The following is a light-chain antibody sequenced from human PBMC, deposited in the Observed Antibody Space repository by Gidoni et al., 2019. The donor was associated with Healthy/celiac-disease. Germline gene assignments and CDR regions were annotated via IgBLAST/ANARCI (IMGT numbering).Light chain of an antibody. V-gene: IGKV3-20*01. Sequence: EIVLTQSPGSLSLSSGERATLPCRASQSVSSSYLAWYQQKPGQAPRLLIYGASSKATGIPDRISGSGSGTDFTLTISRLEAEDFAVYYCQQYGSSMYTFGQGTKLEIK. J-gene: IGKJ2*01. CDR3: QQYGSSMYT. CDR2: GAS. CDR1: QSVSSSY.